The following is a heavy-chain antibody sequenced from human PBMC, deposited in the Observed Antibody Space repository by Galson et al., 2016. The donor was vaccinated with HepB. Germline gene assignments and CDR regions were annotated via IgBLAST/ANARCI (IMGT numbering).Heavy chain of an antibody. CDR3: ARGLIALQRNFFDY. V-gene: IGHV6-1*01. CDR1: GDSVSSNSVV. J-gene: IGHJ4*02. CDR2: TYYRSKWFN. D-gene: IGHD3-16*02. Sequence: CAISGDSVSSNSVVWNWIRQSPSRGLEWLGRTYYRSKWFNEYADSVKSRITINADTSMNHFSLLLNSVTPEDTAVYYCARGLIALQRNFFDYWGQGTLVT.